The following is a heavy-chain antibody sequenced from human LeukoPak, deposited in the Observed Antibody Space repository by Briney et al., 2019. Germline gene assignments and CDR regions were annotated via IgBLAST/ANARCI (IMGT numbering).Heavy chain of an antibody. V-gene: IGHV1-2*02. CDR3: ARVPDITMVRGKAFDI. CDR1: GYTFTCYY. CDR2: INPNSGGT. J-gene: IGHJ3*02. Sequence: GASVKVSCKASGYTFTCYYMHWVRQAPGQGLEWMGWINPNSGGTNYAQKFQGRVTMTRDTSISTAYMELSRLRSDDTAVYYCARVPDITMVRGKAFDIWGQGTMVTVSS. D-gene: IGHD3-10*01.